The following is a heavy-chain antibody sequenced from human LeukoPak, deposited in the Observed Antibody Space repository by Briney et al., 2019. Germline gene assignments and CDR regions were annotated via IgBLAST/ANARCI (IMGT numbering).Heavy chain of an antibody. V-gene: IGHV3-23*01. Sequence: PGGSLRLSCAASGFTFSSYAMSWVRQAPGKGLEWVSAISGSGGSTYYADSVKGRFTISRDNSKNTLYLQLNSLRAEDTAVYYCAKAQLDRREDFYFDYWGQGTLVTVSS. CDR3: AKAQLDRREDFYFDY. CDR1: GFTFSSYA. J-gene: IGHJ4*01. D-gene: IGHD1-1*01. CDR2: ISGSGGST.